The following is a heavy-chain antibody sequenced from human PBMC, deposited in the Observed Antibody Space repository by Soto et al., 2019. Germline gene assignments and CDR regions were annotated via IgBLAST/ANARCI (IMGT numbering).Heavy chain of an antibody. Sequence: GGSLRLSCAASGFSLRNYTMNWVRQAPGKGLEWVSSISSSSSFKYYADSLKGRFTISRDNAKNSLYLQMNSLRAEDTPVYYCPRDDLYDSSGYESWGQGTLAPVSS. CDR1: GFSLRNYT. D-gene: IGHD3-22*01. J-gene: IGHJ4*02. CDR2: ISSSSSFK. V-gene: IGHV3-21*01. CDR3: PRDDLYDSSGYES.